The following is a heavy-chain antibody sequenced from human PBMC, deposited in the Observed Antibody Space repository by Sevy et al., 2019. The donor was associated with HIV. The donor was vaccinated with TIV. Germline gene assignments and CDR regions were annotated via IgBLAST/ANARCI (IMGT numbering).Heavy chain of an antibody. CDR2: ISYSERT. Sequence: LTCTVSGDSISSLNYYWSWIRQHPGKGLEWIGYISYSERTYYNPSLKSRVTISVDTSKNQFSLKLSSVTAADTAVFYCARANAYLASDAFDIWGQRTLVTVSS. CDR3: ARANAYLASDAFDI. D-gene: IGHD1-26*01. CDR1: GDSISSLNYY. V-gene: IGHV4-31*03. J-gene: IGHJ3*02.